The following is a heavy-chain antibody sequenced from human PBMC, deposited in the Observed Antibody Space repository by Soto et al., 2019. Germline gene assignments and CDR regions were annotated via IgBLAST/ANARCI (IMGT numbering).Heavy chain of an antibody. Sequence: ASVKVSCKASGYTFTSYAMHWVRQAPGQRLEWMGWINAGNGNTKYPQKFQGRVTITRDTSASTAYMELSSLRSEDTAVYYCARFLMEWSSKFYYYYGMDVWGQGTTVTVSS. CDR3: ARFLMEWSSKFYYYYGMDV. V-gene: IGHV1-3*01. CDR2: INAGNGNT. D-gene: IGHD3-3*01. J-gene: IGHJ6*02. CDR1: GYTFTSYA.